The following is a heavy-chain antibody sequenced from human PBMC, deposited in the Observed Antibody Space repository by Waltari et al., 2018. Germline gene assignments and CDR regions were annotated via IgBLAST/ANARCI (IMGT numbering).Heavy chain of an antibody. Sequence: QVQLVQPGAEVKKPGASVKVSCKASGYTFTSYAMHWVRQAPGQRLEWMGWINAGIGNTKYSQKFQGRVTITRDTSASTAYMELSSLRSEDTAVYYCARDKYYDSSGFDYWGQGTLVTVSS. CDR2: INAGIGNT. D-gene: IGHD3-22*01. CDR1: GYTFTSYA. CDR3: ARDKYYDSSGFDY. J-gene: IGHJ4*02. V-gene: IGHV1-3*01.